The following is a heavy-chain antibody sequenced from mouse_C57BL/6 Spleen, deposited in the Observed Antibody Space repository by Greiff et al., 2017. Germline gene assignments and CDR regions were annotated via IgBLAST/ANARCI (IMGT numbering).Heavy chain of an antibody. CDR2: ISYDGSN. D-gene: IGHD2-4*01. Sequence: EVKLMESGPGLVKPSQSLSLTCSVTGYSITSGYYWNWIRQFPGNKLEWMGYISYDGSNNYNPSLKNRISITRDTSKNQFFLKLNSVTTEDTATYYCARPYYDYDGAMDYWGQGTSVTVSS. CDR1: GYSITSGYY. CDR3: ARPYYDYDGAMDY. J-gene: IGHJ4*01. V-gene: IGHV3-6*01.